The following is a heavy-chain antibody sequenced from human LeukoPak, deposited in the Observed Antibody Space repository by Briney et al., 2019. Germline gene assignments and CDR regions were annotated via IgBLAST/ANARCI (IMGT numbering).Heavy chain of an antibody. CDR3: ARSYDSSGYYYEGGAFDY. J-gene: IGHJ4*02. Sequence: SETLSLTCAVSGGSISSSNWWSWVRQPPGKGLEWIGEIYHSGSTNYNPSLKSRVTISVDKSRNQFSLKLSSVTAADTAVYYCARSYDSSGYYYEGGAFDYWGQGTLVTVSS. CDR2: IYHSGST. CDR1: GGSISSSNW. V-gene: IGHV4-4*02. D-gene: IGHD3-22*01.